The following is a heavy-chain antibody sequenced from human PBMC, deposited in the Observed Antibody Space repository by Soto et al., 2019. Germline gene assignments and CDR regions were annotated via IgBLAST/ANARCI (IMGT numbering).Heavy chain of an antibody. Sequence: SETLSLTCFVSGGSVSSGDYFWSWIRQPPGKGLEWIGYIYDSGSSYYNPSLKSRVTMSVDTSKNQFSLKLRSVTAADTAMYYCAREKGYISGPKNFDSWGQGTLVTVSS. CDR2: IYDSGSS. V-gene: IGHV4-30-4*01. CDR3: AREKGYISGPKNFDS. J-gene: IGHJ4*02. D-gene: IGHD5-12*01. CDR1: GGSVSSGDYF.